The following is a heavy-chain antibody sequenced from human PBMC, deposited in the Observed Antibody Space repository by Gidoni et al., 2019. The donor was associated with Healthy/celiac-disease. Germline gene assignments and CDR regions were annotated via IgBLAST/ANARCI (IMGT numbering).Heavy chain of an antibody. J-gene: IGHJ4*02. CDR3: ARARWSLDFDY. D-gene: IGHD2-15*01. CDR1: GGTFSSYA. Sequence: QVQLVQSGAAVKKPGSSVKVSFQASGGTFSSYAIRWLRQAPGQGREWRGGIIPIFGTANYAQKFQGRVTITADKSTSTAYMELSSLRSEDTAVYYCARARWSLDFDYWGQGTLVTVSS. V-gene: IGHV1-69*06. CDR2: IIPIFGTA.